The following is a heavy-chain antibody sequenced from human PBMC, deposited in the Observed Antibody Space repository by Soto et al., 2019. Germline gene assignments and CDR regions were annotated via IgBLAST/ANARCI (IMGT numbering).Heavy chain of an antibody. D-gene: IGHD5-18*01. Sequence: LSLTCTVSGGSISSGGYYWSWIRQHPGKGLEWIGYIYYSGSTYYNPSLKSRVTISVDTSKNQFSLRLSSVTAADTAVYYCARDRIQLWSTYYYYYYGMDVWGQGTTVTVSS. V-gene: IGHV4-31*02. CDR2: IYYSGST. CDR1: GGSISSGGYY. CDR3: ARDRIQLWSTYYYYYYGMDV. J-gene: IGHJ6*02.